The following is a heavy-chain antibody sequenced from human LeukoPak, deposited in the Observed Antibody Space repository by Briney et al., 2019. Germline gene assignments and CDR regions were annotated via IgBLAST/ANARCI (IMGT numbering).Heavy chain of an antibody. CDR3: TTEITMVRGVIRDAFDI. V-gene: IGHV3-15*01. CDR1: GFTFSNAW. J-gene: IGHJ3*02. D-gene: IGHD3-10*01. Sequence: PGGSLRLSCAASGFTFSNAWMSWVRQAPGKGLDWVGRIKSKTDGGTTDYAAPVKGRFTISRDDSKNTLYLQMNSLKTEDTAVYYCTTEITMVRGVIRDAFDIWGQGTMVTVSS. CDR2: IKSKTDGGTT.